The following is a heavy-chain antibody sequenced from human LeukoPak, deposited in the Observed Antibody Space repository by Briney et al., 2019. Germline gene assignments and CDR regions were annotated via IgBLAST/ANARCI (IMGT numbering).Heavy chain of an antibody. Sequence: GGSLRLSCAASGFTFDDYAMHWVRQAPGKGLEWVSLISGDGGSRYYADSVKGRFTISRDNSKNSLYLQMNSLRTEDTALYYCAKVSSSGYYGHFDYWGQGTLVTVSS. CDR1: GFTFDDYA. D-gene: IGHD3-22*01. CDR2: ISGDGGSR. J-gene: IGHJ4*02. V-gene: IGHV3-43*02. CDR3: AKVSSSGYYGHFDY.